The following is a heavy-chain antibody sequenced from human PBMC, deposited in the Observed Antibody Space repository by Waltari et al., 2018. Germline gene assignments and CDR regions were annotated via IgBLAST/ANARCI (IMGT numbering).Heavy chain of an antibody. CDR2: ISHNGST. V-gene: IGHV4-34*01. CDR3: ARTWGYSPPLGWFDP. J-gene: IGHJ5*02. CDR1: GGPFTDYS. D-gene: IGHD1-26*01. Sequence: QVQLHQWGAGLLKPSETLSLTCAVSGGPFTDYSWSWIRQSPDKWREWIGEISHNGSTNYKPSLKSLVPMSLETIKKQFSLTLTAVTAADTAVYFCARTWGYSPPLGWFDPWGRGTRVTVSS.